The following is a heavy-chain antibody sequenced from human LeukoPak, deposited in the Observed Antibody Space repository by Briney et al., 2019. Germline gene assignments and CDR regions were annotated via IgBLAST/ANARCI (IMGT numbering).Heavy chain of an antibody. V-gene: IGHV3-23*01. J-gene: IGHJ6*02. CDR3: AKHPNYYYGMDL. Sequence: PGGSLRLSCAASGFTLGSFAMSWVRQAPGKGLEWISGISSSGDNTYYADSVKGRFTISRDNSKNTLNLQMNSLRAEDTALYYCAKHPNYYYGMDLWGQGTTVTVSS. CDR2: ISSSGDNT. CDR1: GFTLGSFA.